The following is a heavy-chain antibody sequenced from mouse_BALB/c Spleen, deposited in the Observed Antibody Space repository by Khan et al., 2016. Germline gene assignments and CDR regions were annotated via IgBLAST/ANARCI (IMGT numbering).Heavy chain of an antibody. V-gene: IGHV9-3-1*01. CDR3: ARSGDNYDFDY. Sequence: QIHLVQSGPELKKPGETVKISCKASGYTFTNYGMNWVKQAPGKGLKWMGWINTYTGEPTYTDDFKGRFAFSLETSASTAYLQIINLKNEDTATYFGARSGDNYDFDYWGQGTTLTVSS. CDR2: INTYTGEP. CDR1: GYTFTNYG. J-gene: IGHJ2*01. D-gene: IGHD1-3*01.